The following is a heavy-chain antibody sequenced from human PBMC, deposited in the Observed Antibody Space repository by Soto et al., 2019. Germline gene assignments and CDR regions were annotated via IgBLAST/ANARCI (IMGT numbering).Heavy chain of an antibody. J-gene: IGHJ2*01. CDR3: ARASMTTVTSDGGNWYFDL. V-gene: IGHV4-31*03. CDR1: GGSISSGGYY. Sequence: QVQLQESGPGLVKPSQTLSLTCTVSGGSISSGGYYWSWIRQHPGKALEWIGYIYYSGSTYYNPSLKSRVTISVDTSKNQFSLKLSSVTAADTAVYYCARASMTTVTSDGGNWYFDLWGRGTLVTVSS. D-gene: IGHD4-17*01. CDR2: IYYSGST.